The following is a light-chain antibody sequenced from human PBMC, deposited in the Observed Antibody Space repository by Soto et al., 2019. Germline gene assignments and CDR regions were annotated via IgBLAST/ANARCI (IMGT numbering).Light chain of an antibody. CDR3: QHYDSYPYT. CDR1: QDVSQW. CDR2: KAS. Sequence: DIHMTQSPSTLSASVGDTVTITCRASQDVSQWLAWYQERPGKPPKLLIYKASSLERGVPSRFRGRGSETDFTLTIRDLQPDDVAPYYCQHYDSYPYTFGQGTRLEIK. J-gene: IGKJ2*01. V-gene: IGKV1-5*03.